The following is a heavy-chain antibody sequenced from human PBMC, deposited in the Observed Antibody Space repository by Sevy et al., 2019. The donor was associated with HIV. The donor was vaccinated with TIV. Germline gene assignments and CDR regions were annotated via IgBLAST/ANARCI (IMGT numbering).Heavy chain of an antibody. J-gene: IGHJ4*02. D-gene: IGHD1-26*01. Sequence: GGSLRLSCAASGFTFTNYWMTWVRQAPGKGLEWVANIKPDGSAKYYAYSVRGRFTISRDNAKNSLFLQMDSLRAEDTAMYYCSRGLLEGWGQGTLVTVSS. V-gene: IGHV3-7*01. CDR2: IKPDGSAK. CDR3: SRGLLEG. CDR1: GFTFTNYW.